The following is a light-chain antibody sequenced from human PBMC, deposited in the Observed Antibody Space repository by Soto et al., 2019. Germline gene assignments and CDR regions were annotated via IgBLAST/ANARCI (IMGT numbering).Light chain of an antibody. Sequence: EIALTQSPATLSLSPGERATLSGLASQSISSFLAWYQQKPGQAPRLLIYGASNRATGIPARFSGSGSGTDFTLTISSLEPEDFAVYYCQQHFNGPITFGQGTRLEI. CDR3: QQHFNGPIT. J-gene: IGKJ5*01. CDR2: GAS. V-gene: IGKV3-11*01. CDR1: QSISSF.